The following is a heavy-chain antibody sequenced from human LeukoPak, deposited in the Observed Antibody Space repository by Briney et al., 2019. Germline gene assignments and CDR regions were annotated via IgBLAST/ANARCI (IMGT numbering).Heavy chain of an antibody. Sequence: GGSPRLSCAASGFTFTNYWMHWVRQAPGMGLVWVSRLPPDELDIIYADSVKGRFTVSRDNAKNTLYLQMNSLRAEDTAVYYCAKNGRSSMSPNWFDPWGQGTLVTVSS. CDR3: AKNGRSSMSPNWFDP. CDR2: LPPDELDI. D-gene: IGHD6-6*01. CDR1: GFTFTNYW. V-gene: IGHV3-74*01. J-gene: IGHJ5*02.